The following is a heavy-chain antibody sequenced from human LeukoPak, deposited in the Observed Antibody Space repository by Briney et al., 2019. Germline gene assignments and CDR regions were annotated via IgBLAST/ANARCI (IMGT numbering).Heavy chain of an antibody. Sequence: ASVKVSCKTSGYTYTSYYIHWVRQAPGQGLEWMGWINPSSGGTEYAQKFQGRVTMTGDTSISTAYMELSRLRSDDTAVYYCARDRGSSWYVDYWGQGTLVTVSS. CDR2: INPSSGGT. CDR1: GYTYTSYY. V-gene: IGHV1-2*02. J-gene: IGHJ4*02. D-gene: IGHD6-13*01. CDR3: ARDRGSSWYVDY.